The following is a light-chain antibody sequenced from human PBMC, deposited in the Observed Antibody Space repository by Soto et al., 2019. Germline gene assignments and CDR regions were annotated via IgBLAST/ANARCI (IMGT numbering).Light chain of an antibody. CDR3: QQFLNYPLT. Sequence: AIQLTQSPSSLSASVGDRVTITCRASQDISSTLVWYQQKPGKPPKLLIYLASSLESGVPSRFSGSVFGTDFTLTISSLQPEDFATYYCQQFLNYPLTFGGGTKVDIK. J-gene: IGKJ4*01. CDR2: LAS. CDR1: QDISST. V-gene: IGKV1D-13*01.